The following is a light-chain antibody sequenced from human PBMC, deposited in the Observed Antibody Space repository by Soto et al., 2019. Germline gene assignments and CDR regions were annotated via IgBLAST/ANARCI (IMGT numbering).Light chain of an antibody. Sequence: ALTQPASVSGSPGQSITISCTGTSSDVGTYNYVSWYQHRPGKAPKLMIYDVSYRPSGVSNRFSGSKSANTASLTISGLQAEDEADYYCSSYTTSNTQVFGGGTKLTVL. CDR1: SSDVGTYNY. CDR2: DVS. V-gene: IGLV2-14*01. J-gene: IGLJ3*02. CDR3: SSYTTSNTQV.